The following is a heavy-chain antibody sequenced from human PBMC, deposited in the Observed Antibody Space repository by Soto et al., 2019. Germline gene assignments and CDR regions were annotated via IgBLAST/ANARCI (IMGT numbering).Heavy chain of an antibody. CDR1: GYTFTSFG. J-gene: IGHJ6*04. Sequence: ASVKVSCKASGYTFTSFGISWVRQAPGQGLEWMGWISAYNGNTNYAQELQGRVTMTTDTSTSTAYMELRSLRSDDTAVYYCARGFSTIWETYYYYYGMDVWGKGTTVTVAS. CDR3: ARGFSTIWETYYYYYGMDV. D-gene: IGHD6-13*01. V-gene: IGHV1-18*01. CDR2: ISAYNGNT.